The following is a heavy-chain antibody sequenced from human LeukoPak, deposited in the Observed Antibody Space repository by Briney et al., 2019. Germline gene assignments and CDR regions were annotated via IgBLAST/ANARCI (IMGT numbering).Heavy chain of an antibody. Sequence: PRGSLRLSCAASGFTFSSYGMHWVRQAPGKGLEWVAVIWYDGSNKYYADSVKGRFTISRDNSKNTLYLQMNSLRAEDTAVYYCARDIDLGSSAFDIWGQGTMVTVSS. J-gene: IGHJ3*02. D-gene: IGHD1-26*01. CDR2: IWYDGSNK. CDR1: GFTFSSYG. V-gene: IGHV3-33*01. CDR3: ARDIDLGSSAFDI.